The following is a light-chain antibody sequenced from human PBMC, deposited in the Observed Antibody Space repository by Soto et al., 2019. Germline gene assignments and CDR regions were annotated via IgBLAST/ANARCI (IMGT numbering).Light chain of an antibody. CDR2: GNT. CDR1: SSNIGAGYD. J-gene: IGLJ2*01. V-gene: IGLV1-40*01. CDR3: LSFDSSLSVV. Sequence: QSVLTQPPSVSGAPGPRVTISCTGSSSNIGAGYDVHWYQQLPGRAPKLLIYGNTNRPSGVPDRFSGSKSGNSASLAITGLQAEDEADYYCLSFDSSLSVVFGGGTKLTVL.